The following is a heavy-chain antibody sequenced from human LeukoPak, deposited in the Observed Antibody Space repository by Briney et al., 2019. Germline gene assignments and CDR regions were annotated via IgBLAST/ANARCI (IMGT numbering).Heavy chain of an antibody. CDR1: GYSFTSFG. Sequence: ASVTVSCTASGYSFTSFGISWVRQAPGQGLEGMGWISAYNGDTNYDQKLQARVTMTKDKSTSTAYMELRSLRSDDTAVYYCARDGELTVTRRWFDPWGQGTLVTVSS. CDR2: ISAYNGDT. D-gene: IGHD4-17*01. J-gene: IGHJ5*02. CDR3: ARDGELTVTRRWFDP. V-gene: IGHV1-18*01.